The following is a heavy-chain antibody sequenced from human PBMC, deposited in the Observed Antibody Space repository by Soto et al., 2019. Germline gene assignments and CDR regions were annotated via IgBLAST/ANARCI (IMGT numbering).Heavy chain of an antibody. CDR2: IYYSGST. J-gene: IGHJ4*02. D-gene: IGHD2-15*01. CDR1: GGSISSYY. Sequence: PSETLSLTCTVSGGSISSYYWSWIRQPPGKGLEWIGYIYYSGSTNYNPSPKSRVTISVDTSKNQFSLKLSSVTAADTAVYYCARGGVVVVAAFGYWGQGTLVTVSS. CDR3: ARGGVVVVAAFGY. V-gene: IGHV4-59*01.